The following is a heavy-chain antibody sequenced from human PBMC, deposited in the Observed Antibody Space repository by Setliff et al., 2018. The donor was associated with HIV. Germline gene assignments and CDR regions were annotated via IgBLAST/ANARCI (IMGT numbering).Heavy chain of an antibody. J-gene: IGHJ4*02. CDR1: GGSISSYY. D-gene: IGHD2-2*02. V-gene: IGHV4-4*07. CDR3: ARQERYCTSADCYRYFNY. Sequence: SETLSLTCTVSGGSISSYYWSWIRQPAGKGLEWIGRIYTSGSTSYNPSLKSRLTISLDTSKNQFSLKLSSVTAADTAVYYCARQERYCTSADCYRYFNYWGQGTLVTVSS. CDR2: IYTSGST.